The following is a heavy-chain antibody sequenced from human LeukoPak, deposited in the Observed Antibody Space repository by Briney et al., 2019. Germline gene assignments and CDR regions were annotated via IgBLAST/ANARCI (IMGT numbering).Heavy chain of an antibody. D-gene: IGHD1-26*01. J-gene: IGHJ4*02. CDR3: TRSESGTYKGGFDF. CDR2: IRSKTYGGTG. V-gene: IGHV3-49*03. CDR1: GFTFGDYA. Sequence: GGSLRLSCTAAGFTFGDYAMNWFRQAPGKGLEWVGFIRSKTYGGTGEYAASVKGRFTISRDDSKSIAHLQMNSLKTEDTAVYYCTRSESGTYKGGFDFWGQGTLVTVSS.